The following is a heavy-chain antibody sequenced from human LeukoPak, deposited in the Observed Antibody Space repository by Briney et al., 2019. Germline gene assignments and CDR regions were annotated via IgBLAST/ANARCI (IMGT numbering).Heavy chain of an antibody. Sequence: SETLSLTCTVSGGSIIRSSYFWGWIRQPPGKGLEWIGSIYYSGSTYYNSSLKSRVTVSVDTSNNQFSLKLNSVTAADTAVYYCASVPSSGRDNFGFWGQGTLVTVSA. V-gene: IGHV4-39*01. D-gene: IGHD5-12*01. CDR1: GGSIIRSSYF. J-gene: IGHJ4*02. CDR2: IYYSGST. CDR3: ASVPSSGRDNFGF.